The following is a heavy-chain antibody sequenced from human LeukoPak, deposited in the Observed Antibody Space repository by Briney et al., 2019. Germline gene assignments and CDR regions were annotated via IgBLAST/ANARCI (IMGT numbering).Heavy chain of an antibody. J-gene: IGHJ4*02. CDR3: ALHGSGWYSTGRRRLDY. V-gene: IGHV3-30-3*01. Sequence: GRSLRPSCAASGFTFSSYAMHWVRQAPGKGLEWVAVISYAGNNKYYADSVKGRFTISRDNSKNTLYLQMNSLRAEDTAVYYCALHGSGWYSTGRRRLDYWGQGTLVTVSS. D-gene: IGHD6-19*01. CDR2: ISYAGNNK. CDR1: GFTFSSYA.